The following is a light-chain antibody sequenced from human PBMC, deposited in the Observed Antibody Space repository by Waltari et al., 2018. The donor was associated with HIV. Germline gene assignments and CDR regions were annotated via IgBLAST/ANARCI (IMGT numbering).Light chain of an antibody. V-gene: IGLV1-51*02. CDR3: GTWDNSLSAGV. Sequence: QSVLTQPPSVSAAPGQKVTISCSGSTPNIGETFVSWYQQLPGTAPRLLIYENHHRPSGTPDRFSGSKSGTSATLGITGLQAGDEAVYFCGTWDNSLSAGVFGGGTRLTVL. CDR1: TPNIGETF. CDR2: ENH. J-gene: IGLJ2*01.